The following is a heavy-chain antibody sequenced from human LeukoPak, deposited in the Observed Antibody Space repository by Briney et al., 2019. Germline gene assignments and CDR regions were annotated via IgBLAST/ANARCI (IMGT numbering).Heavy chain of an antibody. V-gene: IGHV3-21*01. J-gene: IGHJ4*02. CDR2: ISGSGTYM. CDR1: RFTFNSYN. Sequence: GGSLRLSCAASRFTFNSYNMNWVRQAPGKGLEWVSSISGSGTYMYYADSVKGRFTISRDNSKNTLYLQMNSLRAEDTAVYYCAKGQLVDYWGQGTLVTVSS. D-gene: IGHD6-6*01. CDR3: AKGQLVDY.